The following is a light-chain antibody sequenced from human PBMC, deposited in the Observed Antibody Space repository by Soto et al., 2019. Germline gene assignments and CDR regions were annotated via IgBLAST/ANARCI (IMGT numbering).Light chain of an antibody. CDR1: QSFSSSY. CDR3: QQYNNWPWT. V-gene: IGKV3-20*01. Sequence: EIVLTQSPCTLSLSPGERATLSCRASQSFSSSYLAWYQQKPGQAPRLLIYGASSRATGIPDRFSGSGSGTDFTLTISSLQSEDFAVYYCQQYNNWPWTFGQGTKVDIK. J-gene: IGKJ1*01. CDR2: GAS.